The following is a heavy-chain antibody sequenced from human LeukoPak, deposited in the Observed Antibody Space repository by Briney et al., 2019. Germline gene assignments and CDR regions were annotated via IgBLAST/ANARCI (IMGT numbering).Heavy chain of an antibody. D-gene: IGHD2-8*01. Sequence: SETLSLTCTVSGGSISSGDYYWSWIRQPPGKGLEWIGYIYYSGSTYYNPSLKSRVTISVDTSKNQFSLKLSSVTAADTAVYYCARESVFVSYFDYWGQGTLVTVSS. J-gene: IGHJ4*02. CDR1: GGSISSGDYY. CDR2: IYYSGST. CDR3: ARESVFVSYFDY. V-gene: IGHV4-30-4*01.